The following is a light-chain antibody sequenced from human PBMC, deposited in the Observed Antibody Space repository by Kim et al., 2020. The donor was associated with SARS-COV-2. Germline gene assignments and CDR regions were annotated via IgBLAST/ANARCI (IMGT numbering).Light chain of an antibody. J-gene: IGLJ1*01. CDR3: QAWDSSTDNYV. CDR2: QDI. V-gene: IGLV3-1*01. CDR1: KLGNKY. Sequence: SYELTQPPSVSVSPGQTASITCSGDKLGNKYACWYQQKPGQSPVLVIYQDIKRPSGIPERFSGSNSGNTATLTISGTQAMDEADYYCQAWDSSTDNYVFG.